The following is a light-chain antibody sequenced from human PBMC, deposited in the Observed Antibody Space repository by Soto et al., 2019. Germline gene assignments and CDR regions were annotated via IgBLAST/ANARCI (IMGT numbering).Light chain of an antibody. J-gene: IGKJ2*01. V-gene: IGKV1-27*01. CDR1: QGITNF. CDR2: APS. CDR3: QQYSSVPYT. Sequence: DIQMTQSPSSLSASVADRVTITCRASQGITNFLAWYQQKPGKVPRLLIYAPSTFQSGVPSRFSGSGSGTDFTLSISSLQPDDVATYYCQQYSSVPYTFGQGTKLEIK.